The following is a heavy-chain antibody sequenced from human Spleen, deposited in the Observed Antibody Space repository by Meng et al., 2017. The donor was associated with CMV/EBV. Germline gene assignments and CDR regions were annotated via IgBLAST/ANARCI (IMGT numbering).Heavy chain of an antibody. J-gene: IGHJ4*02. Sequence: GESLKISCAASGFQFSSYGMSWVRQTPGKGLEWVAGIGNSGDTTYYADSVQGRFIISRDNSKNTVYLQMNSLRGEDTAVYYCAKPRGDYELFDYWGRGALVTVSS. CDR3: AKPRGDYELFDY. V-gene: IGHV3-23*01. CDR2: IGNSGDTT. CDR1: GFQFSSYG. D-gene: IGHD4-17*01.